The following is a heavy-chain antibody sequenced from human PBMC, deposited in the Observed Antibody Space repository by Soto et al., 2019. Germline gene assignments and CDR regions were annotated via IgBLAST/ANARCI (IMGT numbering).Heavy chain of an antibody. J-gene: IGHJ5*02. CDR2: IIPIFGGP. CDR1: GGMFSDYT. CDR3: GKKGGGASIDFWRANWFDP. Sequence: QVQLVQSGAVVKKPGSSVTVSCKASGGMFSDYTISWVRQAPGQGLEWMGGIIPIFGGPHYAQKSQGRVTISADKPTSAVYWALRDLTSEGTAVYYCGKKGGGASIDFWRANWFDPWGQGTLVTVSS. V-gene: IGHV1-69*06. D-gene: IGHD3-3*01.